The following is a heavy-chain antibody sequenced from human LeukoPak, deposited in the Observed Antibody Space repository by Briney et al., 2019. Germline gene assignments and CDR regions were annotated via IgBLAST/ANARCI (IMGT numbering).Heavy chain of an antibody. CDR3: ARPGYYDNSGFNFDY. CDR1: GGSISSSTVY. J-gene: IGHJ4*02. Sequence: SETLSLTCTVSGGSISSSTVYWGWIRQPPGKGLEWIGGINYSGYTYCNPSLKSRVTISVDTPKNQFSLKLSSVTAADTAVYYCARPGYYDNSGFNFDYWGQGTLVTVSS. D-gene: IGHD3-22*01. CDR2: INYSGYT. V-gene: IGHV4-39*01.